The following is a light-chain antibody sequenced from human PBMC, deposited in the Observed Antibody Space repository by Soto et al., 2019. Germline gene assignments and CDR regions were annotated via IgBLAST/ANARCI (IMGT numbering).Light chain of an antibody. V-gene: IGKV1-5*01. CDR1: QSVSGW. CDR2: DAS. J-gene: IGKJ1*01. Sequence: DIQMTQSPSTLSASVGDTVTVTCRASQSVSGWLAWYQQKPGEAPKLLIYDASALPRGVPSRFSGSGSGTKIPPNLRGLPADYFGTYYRQQYETFSGTFGPGTKVEI. CDR3: QQYETFSGT.